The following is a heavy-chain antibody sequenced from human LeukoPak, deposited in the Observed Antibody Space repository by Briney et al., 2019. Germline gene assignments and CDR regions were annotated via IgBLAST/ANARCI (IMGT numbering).Heavy chain of an antibody. J-gene: IGHJ4*02. CDR3: AKDMYSSSWSRVSFYFDY. CDR2: ISSSGSTT. Sequence: GGSLRLSCAASGFTFSDYYMSWIRQAPGKGLEWVSYISSSGSTTYYADSVKGRFTISRDNSKNTLYLQMNSLRAEDTAVYYCAKDMYSSSWSRVSFYFDYWGQGTLVTVSS. D-gene: IGHD6-13*01. CDR1: GFTFSDYY. V-gene: IGHV3-11*01.